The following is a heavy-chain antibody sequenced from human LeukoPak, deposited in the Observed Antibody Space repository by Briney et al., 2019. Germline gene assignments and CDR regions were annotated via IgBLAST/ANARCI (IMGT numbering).Heavy chain of an antibody. CDR3: ARDEN. V-gene: IGHV3-7*01. Sequence: GGSLRLSCAASGFTFSSYGMHWVRQAPGKGLEWVANINQDGSEKYYVDSVKGRFTISKDNAKNSLYLQMNSLRAEDTAVYYCARDENWGQGTLVTVSS. J-gene: IGHJ4*02. CDR2: INQDGSEK. CDR1: GFTFSSYG.